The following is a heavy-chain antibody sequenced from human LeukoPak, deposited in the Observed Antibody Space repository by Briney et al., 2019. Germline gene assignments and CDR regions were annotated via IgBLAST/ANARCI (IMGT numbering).Heavy chain of an antibody. D-gene: IGHD3-10*01. CDR3: AKDYGSGSYSNDAFDI. CDR2: IKQDGSEK. J-gene: IGHJ3*02. Sequence: PGGSLRLSCAASGFTFSSYWMSWVRQAPGKGLEWVANIKQDGSEKYYVDSVKGRFTISRDNAKNSLYLQMNSLRAEDTALYYCAKDYGSGSYSNDAFDIWGQGTMVTVSS. CDR1: GFTFSSYW. V-gene: IGHV3-7*03.